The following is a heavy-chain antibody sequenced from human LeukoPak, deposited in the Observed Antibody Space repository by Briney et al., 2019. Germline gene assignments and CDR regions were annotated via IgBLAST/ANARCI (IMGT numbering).Heavy chain of an antibody. CDR1: GFTFSSYG. CDR2: IRYDGSNK. V-gene: IGHV3-30*02. J-gene: IGHJ6*03. D-gene: IGHD3-16*01. Sequence: GGSLRLSCAASGFTFSSYGMHWVRQAPGKGLEWGAFIRYDGSNKYYADSVKGRFTISRDNSKNTLYLQMNSLRAEDTAVYYCAKGVWEYYYYMDVWGKGTTVTVSS. CDR3: AKGVWEYYYYMDV.